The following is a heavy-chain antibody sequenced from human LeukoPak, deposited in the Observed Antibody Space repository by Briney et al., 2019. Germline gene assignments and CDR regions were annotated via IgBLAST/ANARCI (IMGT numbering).Heavy chain of an antibody. CDR3: ASSYGSGSATYYCYGLNV. CDR1: GCTFSSYA. J-gene: IGHJ6*02. D-gene: IGHD3-10*01. CDR2: ISPIFGIA. V-gene: IGHV1-69*04. Sequence: ASVKLSCTASGCTFSSYAIGWVRQAPGQGLEWMGRISPIFGIANYAHKFQGRVTITGDKSTSTDYMELSSLRSEDTAVYYCASSYGSGSATYYCYGLNVWGQGTTVTVS.